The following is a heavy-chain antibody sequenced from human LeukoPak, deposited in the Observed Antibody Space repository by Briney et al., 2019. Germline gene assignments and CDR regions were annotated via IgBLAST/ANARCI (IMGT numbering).Heavy chain of an antibody. CDR2: ISGSGGST. V-gene: IGHV3-23*01. CDR1: GFTFSSYA. D-gene: IGHD3-10*01. CDR3: AKDLLWFGELSGWFDP. J-gene: IGHJ5*02. Sequence: HSGGSLRLSCAASGFTFSSYAMSWVRQAPGKGLEWVSAISGSGGSTYYADSVKGRFTISRDNSKNTLYLQMNSPRAEDTAVYYCAKDLLWFGELSGWFDPWGQGTLVTVSS.